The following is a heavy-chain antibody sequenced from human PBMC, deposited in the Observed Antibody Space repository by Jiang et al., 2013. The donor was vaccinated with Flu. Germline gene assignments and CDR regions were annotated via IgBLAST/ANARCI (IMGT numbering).Heavy chain of an antibody. CDR3: ARDSSWSNGDDY. J-gene: IGHJ4*02. V-gene: IGHV1-18*01. Sequence: NGNTNYAQKLQGRVTMTTDTSTSTAYMELRSLRSDDTAVYYCARDSSWSNGDDYWGQGTLVTVSS. D-gene: IGHD6-13*01. CDR2: NGNT.